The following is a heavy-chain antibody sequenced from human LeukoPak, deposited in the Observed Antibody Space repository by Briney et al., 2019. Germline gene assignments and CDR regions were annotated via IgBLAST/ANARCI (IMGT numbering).Heavy chain of an antibody. CDR1: GGTFSSYA. CDR2: IIPIFGIA. J-gene: IGHJ6*02. V-gene: IGHV1-69*04. CDR3: ARDDCSGGSCFGPYYYYGMDV. D-gene: IGHD2-15*01. Sequence: SVKVSCKASGGTFSSYAISWVRQAPGQGLEWMGRIIPIFGIANYAQKFQGRVTITADKSTSTAYMELSSLRSEDTAVYYCARDDCSGGSCFGPYYYYGMDVWGQGTTVTVSS.